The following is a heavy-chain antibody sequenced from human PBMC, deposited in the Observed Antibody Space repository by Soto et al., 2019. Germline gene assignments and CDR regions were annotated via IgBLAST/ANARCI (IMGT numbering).Heavy chain of an antibody. CDR3: ARDRQGDCSSTSCYAFDI. D-gene: IGHD2-2*01. CDR1: GGSISSGGYY. J-gene: IGHJ3*02. CDR2: IYYSGST. Sequence: QVQLQESGPGLVKPSQTLSLTCTVSGGSISSGGYYWSWIRQHPGKGLEWIGYIYYSGSTYYNPSLKSRVTLSVDTSKNQFSLKLSSVTAADTAVYYCARDRQGDCSSTSCYAFDIWGQGTMVTVSS. V-gene: IGHV4-31*03.